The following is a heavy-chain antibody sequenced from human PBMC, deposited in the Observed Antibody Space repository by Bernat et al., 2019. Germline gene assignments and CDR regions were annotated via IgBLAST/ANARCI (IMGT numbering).Heavy chain of an antibody. CDR2: ISGSGGST. Sequence: EVLLLESGGGLVQPGGSLRLSCAASGFTFSSYAMSWVRQAPGKGLEWVSAISGSGGSTYYADSVKGRFTISRDNSKNTLYLQMNSLRAEDTAVYYCAKDRGGGGELIVVVITDYFDYWGQGTLVTVSS. D-gene: IGHD3-22*01. J-gene: IGHJ4*02. CDR3: AKDRGGGGELIVVVITDYFDY. V-gene: IGHV3-23*01. CDR1: GFTFSSYA.